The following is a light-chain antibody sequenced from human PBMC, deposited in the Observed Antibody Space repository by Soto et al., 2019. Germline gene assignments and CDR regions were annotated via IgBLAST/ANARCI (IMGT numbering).Light chain of an antibody. Sequence: DIQMTQSPSTLSASVGDSVTITCRASQTINTGVSWYQQKPGKAPKLLIYKVSTLESGVPSRFSGSGSGTEFTLTTSSLEPDDCATYYCQQYSVVWTGGQGTKVEIK. CDR1: QTINTG. V-gene: IGKV1-5*03. J-gene: IGKJ1*01. CDR3: QQYSVVWT. CDR2: KVS.